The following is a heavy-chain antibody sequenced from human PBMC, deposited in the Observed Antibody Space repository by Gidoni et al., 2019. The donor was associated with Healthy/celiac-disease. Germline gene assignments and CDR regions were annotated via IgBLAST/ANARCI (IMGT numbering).Heavy chain of an antibody. J-gene: IGHJ4*02. CDR2: INHSGST. Sequence: QVQLQQWGAGLLKPSETLSLTCAVYGGSFSGYYWSWIRQPPGKGLGWIGEINHSGSTNYNPSLKSRVTISVDTSKNQFSLKLSSVTAADTAVYYCARTYTAMVRGRYFDYWGQGTLVTVSS. D-gene: IGHD5-18*01. V-gene: IGHV4-34*01. CDR3: ARTYTAMVRGRYFDY. CDR1: GGSFSGYY.